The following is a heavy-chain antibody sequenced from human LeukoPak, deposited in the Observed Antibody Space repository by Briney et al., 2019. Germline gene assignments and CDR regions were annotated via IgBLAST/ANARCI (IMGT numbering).Heavy chain of an antibody. J-gene: IGHJ5*02. CDR1: GGSFSGYY. V-gene: IGHV4-34*01. CDR3: ASNGVMTGYYTTVNWFDP. CDR2: INHSGST. D-gene: IGHD3-9*01. Sequence: SETLSLTCAVYGGSFSGYYWSWIRQPPGKGLEWIGEINHSGSTNYNPSLKSRVTILVDTSKNQFSLKLSSVSAADTAVYYCASNGVMTGYYTTVNWFDPWGQGTLVTVSS.